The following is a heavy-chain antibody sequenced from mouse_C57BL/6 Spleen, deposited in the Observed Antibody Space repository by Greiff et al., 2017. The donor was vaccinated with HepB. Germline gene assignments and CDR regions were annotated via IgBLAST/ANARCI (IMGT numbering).Heavy chain of an antibody. V-gene: IGHV1-69*01. D-gene: IGHD2-3*01. CDR1: GYTFTSYW. Sequence: QVQLQQPGAELVMPGASVKLSCKASGYTFTSYWMHWVKQRPGQGLEWIGEIDPSDSYTNYNQKFKGKSTLTVDKSSSTAYMQLSSLTSEDSAVYYCARNEGYDGYYGGFAYWGQGTLVTV. CDR2: IDPSDSYT. J-gene: IGHJ3*01. CDR3: ARNEGYDGYYGGFAY.